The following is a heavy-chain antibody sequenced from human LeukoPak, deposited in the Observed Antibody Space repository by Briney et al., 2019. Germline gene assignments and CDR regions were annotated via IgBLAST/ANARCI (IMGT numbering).Heavy chain of an antibody. J-gene: IGHJ5*02. Sequence: SVKVSCKASGGTFSNYTVTWVRQAPGQALEWVGGIIPIFGTANHADKFHGRVTITADESTSIVYMQLSNLRSEDTAIYYCARAYGSSSRDNWFDPWGQGTLVTVSS. CDR3: ARAYGSSSRDNWFDP. CDR2: IIPIFGTA. D-gene: IGHD4-17*01. CDR1: GGTFSNYT. V-gene: IGHV1-69*13.